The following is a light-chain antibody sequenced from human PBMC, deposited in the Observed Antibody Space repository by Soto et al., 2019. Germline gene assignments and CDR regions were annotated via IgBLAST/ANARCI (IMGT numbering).Light chain of an antibody. V-gene: IGKV4-1*01. CDR3: QQYYSTRT. CDR1: QSVLYSSNTKNY. Sequence: DIVMTQSPDSLAVSLGERATINCKSSQSVLYSSNTKNYLAWYQQKPGQPPKLLIYWASTRESGVPDRFSGSASGTDFTLTISSLQAEDVAVYYCQQYYSTRTFGQGTKVEIK. J-gene: IGKJ1*01. CDR2: WAS.